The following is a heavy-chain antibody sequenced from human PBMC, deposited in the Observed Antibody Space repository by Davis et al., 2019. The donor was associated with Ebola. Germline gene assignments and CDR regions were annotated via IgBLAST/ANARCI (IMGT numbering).Heavy chain of an antibody. Sequence: PSETLSLTCTVSGGSISSGGYYWSWIRQHPGKGLEWIGYIYYSGSTYYNPSLKSRVTISVDTSKNQFSLKLSSVTAADTAVYYCARATSPRTAAADFDYWGQGTLVTVSS. CDR1: GGSISSGGYY. CDR3: ARATSPRTAAADFDY. V-gene: IGHV4-31*03. CDR2: IYYSGST. D-gene: IGHD6-13*01. J-gene: IGHJ4*02.